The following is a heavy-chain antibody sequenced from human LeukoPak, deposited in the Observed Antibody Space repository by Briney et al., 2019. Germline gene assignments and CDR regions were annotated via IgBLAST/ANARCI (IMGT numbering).Heavy chain of an antibody. CDR2: IYYSGST. Sequence: SETLSLTCAVYGGSFSGYYWSWIRQPPGKGLEWIGNIYYSGSTYYNPSLKSRVTISVDTSKSQFSLKLTSVTAADTAVYYCARNRGYSSGWSPFDYWGQGTLVTVSS. CDR1: GGSFSGYY. V-gene: IGHV4-34*01. D-gene: IGHD6-19*01. J-gene: IGHJ4*02. CDR3: ARNRGYSSGWSPFDY.